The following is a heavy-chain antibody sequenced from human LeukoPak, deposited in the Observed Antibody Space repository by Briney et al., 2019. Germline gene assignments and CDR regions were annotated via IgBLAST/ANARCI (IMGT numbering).Heavy chain of an antibody. CDR3: ARVFWEYQLPPQIPLYGMDV. V-gene: IGHV4-30-2*01. J-gene: IGHJ6*02. Sequence: SETLSLTCAVSGGSISSGGYSWSWIRQPPGKGLEWIGYIYHSGSIYYNPSLKSRVTISVDRSKNQFSLKLSSVTAADTAVYYCARVFWEYQLPPQIPLYGMDVWGQGTTVTVSS. CDR1: GGSISSGGYS. D-gene: IGHD2-2*01. CDR2: IYHSGSI.